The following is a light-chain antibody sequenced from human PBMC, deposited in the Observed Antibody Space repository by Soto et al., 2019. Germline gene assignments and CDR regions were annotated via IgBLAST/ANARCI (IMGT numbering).Light chain of an antibody. V-gene: IGKV3-20*01. CDR2: GAS. CDR3: QQFGNSPRLS. Sequence: EIVLTQSPGTLSLSPGERATLSCRASQSVSSSYLAWYQQKPGQAPRLLIYGASSRATGIPDRFSGRGSGTDFTLTNSRLEPEDFAVYYCQQFGNSPRLSFGGGTKVEIK. J-gene: IGKJ4*01. CDR1: QSVSSSY.